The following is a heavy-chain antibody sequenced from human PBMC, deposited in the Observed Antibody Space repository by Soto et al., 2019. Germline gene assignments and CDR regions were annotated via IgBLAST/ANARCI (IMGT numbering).Heavy chain of an antibody. Sequence: QVQLVQSGAEVTKPGSSVKVSCKASGGTFSSYTISWVRQAPGQGLEWMGRIIPILGIANYAQKFQGRVTITADKSTSTAYMELSSLRSEDTAVYYCARATVAGTDLGDYWGQGTLVTVSS. CDR3: ARATVAGTDLGDY. CDR2: IIPILGIA. CDR1: GGTFSSYT. D-gene: IGHD6-19*01. V-gene: IGHV1-69*02. J-gene: IGHJ4*02.